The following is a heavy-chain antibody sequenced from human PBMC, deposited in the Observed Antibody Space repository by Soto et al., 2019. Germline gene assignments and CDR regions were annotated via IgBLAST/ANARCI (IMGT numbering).Heavy chain of an antibody. CDR3: ARIEVTYYYGMDV. D-gene: IGHD4-4*01. Sequence: SETLSLTCTVSGGSISSGDYYWSWIRQPPGKGLEWIGYIYYSGSTYYNPSLKSRVTISVDTSKNQFSLKLSSVTAADTAVYYCARIEVTYYYGMDVWGQGTTVTVSS. J-gene: IGHJ6*02. CDR1: GGSISSGDYY. CDR2: IYYSGST. V-gene: IGHV4-30-4*01.